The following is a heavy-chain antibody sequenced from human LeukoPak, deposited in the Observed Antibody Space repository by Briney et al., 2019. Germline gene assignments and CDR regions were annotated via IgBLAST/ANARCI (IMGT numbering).Heavy chain of an antibody. Sequence: SGGSLRLSCAASGFTFSSYAMSWVRQAPGKGLEWVSVIYSGGSTYYADSVKGRFTISRDNSKNTLYLQMNSLRAEDTAVYYCARVHSSGWYYFDYWGQGTLVTVSS. J-gene: IGHJ4*02. CDR2: IYSGGST. V-gene: IGHV3-53*01. CDR1: GFTFSSYA. CDR3: ARVHSSGWYYFDY. D-gene: IGHD6-19*01.